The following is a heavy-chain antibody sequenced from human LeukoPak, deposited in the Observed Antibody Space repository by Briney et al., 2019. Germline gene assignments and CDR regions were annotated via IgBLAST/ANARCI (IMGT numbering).Heavy chain of an antibody. D-gene: IGHD1-1*01. CDR2: IYSGGST. Sequence: ETLSLTCTVSGGSISSYYWSWVRQAPGKGLEWVSVIYSGGSTYYADSVKGRFTISRDNSKNTLYLQMNSLRAEDTAVYYCATTGDSLDAFDIWGQGTMVTVSS. V-gene: IGHV3-66*02. J-gene: IGHJ3*02. CDR1: GGSISSYY. CDR3: ATTGDSLDAFDI.